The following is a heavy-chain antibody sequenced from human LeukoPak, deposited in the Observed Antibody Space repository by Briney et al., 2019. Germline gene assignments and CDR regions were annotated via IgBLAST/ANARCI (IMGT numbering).Heavy chain of an antibody. Sequence: SETLSLTCAVYGGSFSGYYWSWIRQPPGKGLEWIGEINHSGSTNYNPSLKSRVTISVDTSKNQFSLKLSTVTAADTAVYYCARGLSSIAARQSDYWGQGTLVTVSS. CDR2: INHSGST. CDR3: ARGLSSIAARQSDY. D-gene: IGHD6-6*01. J-gene: IGHJ4*02. CDR1: GGSFSGYY. V-gene: IGHV4-34*01.